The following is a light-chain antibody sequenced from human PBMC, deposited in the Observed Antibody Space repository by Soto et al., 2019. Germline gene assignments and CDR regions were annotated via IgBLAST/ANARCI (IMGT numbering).Light chain of an antibody. CDR1: QSVSSN. CDR3: QQYNNWPLT. J-gene: IGKJ1*01. CDR2: GAS. V-gene: IGKV3-15*01. Sequence: EMVMTQSPATLSLSPGQRGTLSCRASQSVSSNLAWYQQKPGQAPRLLVYGASTRATGVPTRFSGSGSGTEFTLTISSLQAEDSAVYYCQQYNNWPLTFGQGTKVDIK.